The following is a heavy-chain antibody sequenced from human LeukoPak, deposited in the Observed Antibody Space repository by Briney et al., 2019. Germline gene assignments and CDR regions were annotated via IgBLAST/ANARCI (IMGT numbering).Heavy chain of an antibody. CDR2: ISSSGSYI. V-gene: IGHV3-21*01. D-gene: IGHD5-18*01. CDR3: ARGLGYSYGPPYY. Sequence: GGSLRLSCAASGFTFSSYSMNWVRQAPGKGLEWVSSISSSGSYIYYADSVKGRFTISRDNAKNSLYLQMNSLRAEDTAVYYCARGLGYSYGPPYYWGQGTLVTVSS. J-gene: IGHJ4*02. CDR1: GFTFSSYS.